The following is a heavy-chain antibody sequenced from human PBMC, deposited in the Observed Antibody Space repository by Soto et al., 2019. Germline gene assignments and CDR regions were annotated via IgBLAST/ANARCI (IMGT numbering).Heavy chain of an antibody. Sequence: VASVKVSCKASGYTFTSYGISWVRQAPGQGLEWMGWISAYNGNTNYAQKLQGRVTMTTDTSTSTAYMELRSLRSDDTAVYYCARDQLRSGDHWFDPWGQGTLVTVSS. D-gene: IGHD6-25*01. CDR3: ARDQLRSGDHWFDP. CDR2: ISAYNGNT. V-gene: IGHV1-18*01. J-gene: IGHJ5*02. CDR1: GYTFTSYG.